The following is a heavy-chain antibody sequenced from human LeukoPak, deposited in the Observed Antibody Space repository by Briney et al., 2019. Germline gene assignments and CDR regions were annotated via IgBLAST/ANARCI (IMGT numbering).Heavy chain of an antibody. V-gene: IGHV1-69*13. D-gene: IGHD3-16*01. CDR2: IIPTFGTA. J-gene: IGHJ4*02. Sequence: EASVKVSCEASGGTFSSYAISWVRQAPGQGLEWMGGIIPTFGTANYAQKFQGRVTITADESTSTAYMELSSLRSEDTAVYYCARVFRGTFDYWGQGTLVTVSS. CDR3: ARVFRGTFDY. CDR1: GGTFSSYA.